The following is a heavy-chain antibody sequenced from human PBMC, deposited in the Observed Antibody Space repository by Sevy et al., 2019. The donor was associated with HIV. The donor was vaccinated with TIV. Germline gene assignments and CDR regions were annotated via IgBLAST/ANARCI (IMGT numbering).Heavy chain of an antibody. CDR3: ASVVVVPAAKYFYFYYMDV. J-gene: IGHJ6*03. D-gene: IGHD2-2*01. V-gene: IGHV4-59*01. CDR1: GDSISNYY. CDR2: IYNSGST. Sequence: ETLSLTCTVSGDSISNYYGSWIRQPPGKGLEWIGYIYNSGSTNYNPSLKSRVTISVDTSKNQFSLKLSSVTAADTAVYYCASVVVVPAAKYFYFYYMDVWGKGTTVTVSS.